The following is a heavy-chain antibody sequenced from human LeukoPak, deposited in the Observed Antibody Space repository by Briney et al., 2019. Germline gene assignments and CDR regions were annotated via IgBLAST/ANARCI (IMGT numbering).Heavy chain of an antibody. CDR1: GYTFTSYG. V-gene: IGHV1-18*01. J-gene: IGHJ4*02. CDR2: ISAYNGNT. Sequence: ASVEVSSKASGYTFTSYGISWVRQAPGQGLEWMGWISAYNGNTNYAQKLQGRVTMTTDTSTSTAYMELRSLRSDDTAVYYCARDLGSTSCYNYWGQGTLVTVSS. D-gene: IGHD2-2*02. CDR3: ARDLGSTSCYNY.